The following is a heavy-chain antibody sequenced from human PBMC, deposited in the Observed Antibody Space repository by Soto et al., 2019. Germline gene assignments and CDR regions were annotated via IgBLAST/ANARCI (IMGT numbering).Heavy chain of an antibody. CDR2: IYYSGST. V-gene: IGHV4-39*01. D-gene: IGHD2-15*01. CDR3: ATASGSTYGGPYYYYGLDV. CDR1: GGSISSSSYY. Sequence: PSETLSLTCTVSGGSISSSSYYWGWIRQPPGKGLEWIGSIYYSGSTYYNPSLKSRVTISVDTSKNQFSLKLSSVTAADTAVYYCATASGSTYGGPYYYYGLDVWGQGTTVTVSS. J-gene: IGHJ6*02.